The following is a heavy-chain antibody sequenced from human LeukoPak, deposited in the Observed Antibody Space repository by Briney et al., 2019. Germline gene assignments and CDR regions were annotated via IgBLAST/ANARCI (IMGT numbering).Heavy chain of an antibody. Sequence: PGRSLRLSCVASGFTFSNYPMHWVRQAPGKGLEWVAVISYDGRNEDYADSVKGRFTISRDNSRNTLYLQMNSLRAEDTAMYYCTGERIKGGTSYYDRNGYFPPYYFVDWGQGTLVTVSS. V-gene: IGHV3-30*04. D-gene: IGHD3-22*01. CDR1: GFTFSNYP. CDR2: ISYDGRNE. J-gene: IGHJ4*02. CDR3: TGERIKGGTSYYDRNGYFPPYYFVD.